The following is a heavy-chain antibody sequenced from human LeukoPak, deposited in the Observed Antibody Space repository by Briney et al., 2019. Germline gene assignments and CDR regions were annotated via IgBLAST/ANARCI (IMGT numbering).Heavy chain of an antibody. CDR1: GFTVSSKY. D-gene: IGHD3-9*01. V-gene: IGHV3-53*01. CDR3: ARDLLTGPRDY. Sequence: PGGSLRLSCAASGFTVSSKYMNWVRQAPGKGLEWVSVIKSGGSTFYADSVKGRFTISRDNSKNTLYLQMNSLRAEDTAVYYCARDLLTGPRDYWGQGTLVTVSS. CDR2: IKSGGST. J-gene: IGHJ4*02.